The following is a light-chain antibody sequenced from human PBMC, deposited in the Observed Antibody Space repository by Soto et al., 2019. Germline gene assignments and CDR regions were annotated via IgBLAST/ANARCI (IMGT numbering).Light chain of an antibody. J-gene: IGKJ3*01. Sequence: VVVTQSPLSLPVTPGEPASMSCRASQSLLHTNGINYLHWYLQKPGQSPQLLIYLGSHRASGVPDRFSGSGSGTEYTLTISRVEAEDVGVYFCMQALETPLTFGPGTKVDIK. CDR1: QSLLHTNGINY. V-gene: IGKV2-28*01. CDR2: LGS. CDR3: MQALETPLT.